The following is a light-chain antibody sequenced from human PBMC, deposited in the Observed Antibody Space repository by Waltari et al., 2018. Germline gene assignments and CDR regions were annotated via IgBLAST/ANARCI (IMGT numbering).Light chain of an antibody. V-gene: IGLV1-44*01. CDR1: SANIGSNP. Sequence: QSVLTKPPSVSGTPGQRVTISCSGSSANIGSNPVTWYHQLPGTAPKVLIYSNNQRPSGVPDRFAGSKSGTSASLAISGLQSEDEADYYCAAWDDSLTSFVFGSGTTVTVL. CDR2: SNN. J-gene: IGLJ1*01. CDR3: AAWDDSLTSFV.